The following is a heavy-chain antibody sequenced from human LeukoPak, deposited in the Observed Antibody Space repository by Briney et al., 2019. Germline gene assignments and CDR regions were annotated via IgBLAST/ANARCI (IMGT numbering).Heavy chain of an antibody. D-gene: IGHD2-2*01. CDR3: ARGTVVPAATDYNWFDP. CDR2: INHSGST. V-gene: IGHV4-34*01. Sequence: PSETLSLTCAVYGGSFSGYYWSWIRQPPGEGLEWIGEINHSGSTNYNPSLKSRVTISVDTSKNQFSLKLSSVTAADTAVYYCARGTVVPAATDYNWFDPWGQGTLVTVSS. J-gene: IGHJ5*02. CDR1: GGSFSGYY.